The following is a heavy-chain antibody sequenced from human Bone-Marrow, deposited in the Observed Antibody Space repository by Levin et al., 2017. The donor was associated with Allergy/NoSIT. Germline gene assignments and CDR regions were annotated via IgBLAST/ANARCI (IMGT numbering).Heavy chain of an antibody. J-gene: IGHJ4*02. CDR3: TRQAYSIYRRGTFDY. CDR2: ISSSSTYI. V-gene: IGHV3-21*01. Sequence: PGGSLRLSCAASGFTFSSHSMNWVRQAPGKGLEWVSSISSSSTYIYYADSVRGRFTISRDNSKNMVYLQMNSLRAEDTAVYYCTRQAYSIYRRGTFDYWGQGTLVTVSS. D-gene: IGHD4-11*01. CDR1: GFTFSSHS.